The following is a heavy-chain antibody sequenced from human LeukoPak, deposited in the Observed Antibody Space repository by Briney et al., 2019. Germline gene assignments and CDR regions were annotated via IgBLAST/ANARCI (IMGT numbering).Heavy chain of an antibody. Sequence: ASVKVSCKASGYTFTSYGISRVRQAPGQGLEWMGWISAYNGNTNYAQKLQGRVTMTTDTSTSTAYMELRSLRSDDTAVYYCARGRAAAGPHDAFDIWGQGTMVTVSS. D-gene: IGHD6-13*01. CDR1: GYTFTSYG. J-gene: IGHJ3*02. CDR3: ARGRAAAGPHDAFDI. CDR2: ISAYNGNT. V-gene: IGHV1-18*01.